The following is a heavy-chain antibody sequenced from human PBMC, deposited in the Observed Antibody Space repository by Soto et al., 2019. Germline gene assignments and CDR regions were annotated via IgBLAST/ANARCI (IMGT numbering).Heavy chain of an antibody. Sequence: EVQLVESGGGLVQPGRSLRLSCAASGFTFDDYAMHWVRQAPGKGLEWASGISWNSGSIGYADSVKGRFTISRDNAKNYLDLKKDSLRAEETGLYCFGKVFNCGRFDYWGQGTLVTVSS. V-gene: IGHV3-9*01. J-gene: IGHJ4*02. D-gene: IGHD1-26*01. CDR1: GFTFDDYA. CDR2: ISWNSGSI. CDR3: GKVFNCGRFDY.